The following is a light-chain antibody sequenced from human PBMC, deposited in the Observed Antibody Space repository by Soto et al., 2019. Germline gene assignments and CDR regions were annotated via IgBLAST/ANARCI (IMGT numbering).Light chain of an antibody. CDR2: LNSDGTH. J-gene: IGLJ7*01. CDR1: SGHSSYA. Sequence: QLVLTQSPSASASLGASVKLTCTLSSGHSSYAIAWHQQQPEKGPRYLMKLNSDGTHSKGDGIPDRFSGSSSAAERYLTISRLQSEDEADYYCQTWGTGIYVFGGGTQLTVL. V-gene: IGLV4-69*01. CDR3: QTWGTGIYV.